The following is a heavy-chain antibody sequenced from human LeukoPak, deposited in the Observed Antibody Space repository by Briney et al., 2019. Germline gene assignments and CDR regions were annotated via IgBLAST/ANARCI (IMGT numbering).Heavy chain of an antibody. CDR2: IYYSGST. J-gene: IGHJ4*02. Sequence: PSQTLSLTCTVSGGSISSSNYYWGWIRQPPGKGLEWIGSIYYSGSTYYNPSLKSRVTISVDTSKNQFSLKLSSVTAADTAVYYCARQVRYDSSGYPFDYWGQGTLVTVSS. V-gene: IGHV4-39*01. CDR3: ARQVRYDSSGYPFDY. CDR1: GGSISSSNYY. D-gene: IGHD3-22*01.